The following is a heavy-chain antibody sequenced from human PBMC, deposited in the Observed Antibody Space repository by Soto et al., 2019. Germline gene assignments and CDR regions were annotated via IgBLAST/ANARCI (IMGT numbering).Heavy chain of an antibody. CDR1: GFSFSSCS. V-gene: IGHV3-48*01. D-gene: IGHD3-22*01. Sequence: GGSLRLSCAASGFSFSSCSMNWVRQAPGKGLEWVSYISSRSSTIYYADSVKGRFTISRDNAKNSLYLQMNSLRAEDTAVYYCARRDSSAYYGDAFDIWGQGTMVTVS. CDR3: ARRDSSAYYGDAFDI. J-gene: IGHJ3*02. CDR2: ISSRSSTI.